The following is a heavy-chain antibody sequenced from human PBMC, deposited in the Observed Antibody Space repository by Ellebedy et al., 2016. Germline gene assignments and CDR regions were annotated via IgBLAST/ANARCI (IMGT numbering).Heavy chain of an antibody. J-gene: IGHJ6*03. Sequence: ASVKVSXXASGYTFTSYGISWVRQAPGQGLEWMGWISAYNGNTNYAQKLQGRVTMTTDTSTSTAYMELRSLRSDDTAVYYCARVLDHIVVVPAADLHTDYYYYYYMDVWGKGTTVTVSS. CDR3: ARVLDHIVVVPAADLHTDYYYYYYMDV. D-gene: IGHD2-2*01. CDR2: ISAYNGNT. V-gene: IGHV1-18*01. CDR1: GYTFTSYG.